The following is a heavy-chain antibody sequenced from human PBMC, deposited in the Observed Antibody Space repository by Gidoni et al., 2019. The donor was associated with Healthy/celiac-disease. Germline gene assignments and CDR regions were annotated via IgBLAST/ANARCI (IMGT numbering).Heavy chain of an antibody. CDR2: CNTNSGGT. V-gene: IGHV1-2*06. D-gene: IGHD1-26*01. Sequence: QVQLVQSGAEVKKPGASVKVSCKASGYTFTGYYMHWVRQDPGHGLEWMLRCNTNSGGTNDAQNLQVRVTLTRDTSIRTAYMWLSRLRSDDTAVYYCARGGGIVYGMDVWGQGTTVTVSS. J-gene: IGHJ6*02. CDR3: ARGGGIVYGMDV. CDR1: GYTFTGYY.